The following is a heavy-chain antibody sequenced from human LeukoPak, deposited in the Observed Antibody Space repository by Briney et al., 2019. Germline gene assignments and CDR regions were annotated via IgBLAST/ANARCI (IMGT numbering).Heavy chain of an antibody. CDR1: GYTFVDYY. V-gene: IGHV1-2*02. CDR2: INPKSGDT. CDR3: ARDAVVGGFDP. Sequence: GASVKVSCKASGYTFVDYYMHWVRQAPGQGLEWMGWINPKSGDTKYAPKFQDRVAMTRDTSISTVYMELSRLISDDTAIFYCARDAVVGGFDPWGQGTLVTVSS. D-gene: IGHD2-15*01. J-gene: IGHJ5*02.